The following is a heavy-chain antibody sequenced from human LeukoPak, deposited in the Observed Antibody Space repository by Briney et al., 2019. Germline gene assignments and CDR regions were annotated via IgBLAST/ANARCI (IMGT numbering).Heavy chain of an antibody. D-gene: IGHD3-22*01. J-gene: IGHJ4*02. Sequence: ASVKVSCKASGYTFTSYYMHWVRQAPGQGLEWMGIINPSGGSTIYAQKFQGRVTMTEDTSTDTAYMELSSLRSEDTAVYYCATVYYDSSGYLPFDYWGQGTLVTVSS. CDR3: ATVYYDSSGYLPFDY. V-gene: IGHV1-46*01. CDR2: INPSGGST. CDR1: GYTFTSYY.